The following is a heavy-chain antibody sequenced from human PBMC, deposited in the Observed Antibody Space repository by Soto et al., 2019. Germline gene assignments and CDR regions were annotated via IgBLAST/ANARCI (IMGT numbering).Heavy chain of an antibody. D-gene: IGHD3-22*01. CDR3: ARVWGPRGYMAYYFDY. J-gene: IGHJ4*02. CDR1: GGSISSGDYY. Sequence: PSETLSLTCTVSGGSISSGDYYWSWIRQPPGKGLEWIGYIYYSGSTYYNPSLKSRVTISVDTSKNQFSLKLSSVTAADTAVYYCARVWGPRGYMAYYFDYWGQGTLVTVSS. V-gene: IGHV4-30-4*01. CDR2: IYYSGST.